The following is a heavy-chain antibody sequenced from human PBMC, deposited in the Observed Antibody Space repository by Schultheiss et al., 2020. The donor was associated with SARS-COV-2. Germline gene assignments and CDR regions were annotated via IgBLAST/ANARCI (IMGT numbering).Heavy chain of an antibody. Sequence: SETLSLTCTVSGGSISSYYWSWIRQPPGKGLEWIGSIYYSGSTYYNPSLKSRVTISVDTSKNQFSLKLSSVTAADTAVYYCARYNDEDAFDIWGQGTMVTVSS. CDR3: ARYNDEDAFDI. CDR1: GGSISSYY. D-gene: IGHD5-18*01. V-gene: IGHV4-59*05. CDR2: IYYSGST. J-gene: IGHJ3*02.